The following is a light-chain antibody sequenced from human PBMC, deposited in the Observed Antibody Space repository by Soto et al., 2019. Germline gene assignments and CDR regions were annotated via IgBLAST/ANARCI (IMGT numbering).Light chain of an antibody. V-gene: IGKV1-5*01. Sequence: GDRVTITCRASQSISSWLAWYQQKPGKAPKLLIYDASSLESGVPSRFSGSGSGTEFTLTISSLQPDDCATYYCQQYNSYSQTFGQGTKV. CDR3: QQYNSYSQT. CDR1: QSISSW. CDR2: DAS. J-gene: IGKJ1*01.